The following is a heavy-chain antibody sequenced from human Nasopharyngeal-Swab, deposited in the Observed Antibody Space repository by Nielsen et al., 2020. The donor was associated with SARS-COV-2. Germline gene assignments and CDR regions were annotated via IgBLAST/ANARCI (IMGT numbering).Heavy chain of an antibody. V-gene: IGHV4-39*02. Sequence: SETLSLTCTVSGGSISSSSYYWGWIRQPPGKGLVWIGSIYYSGSTYYNPSLKSRVTISVDTSKNQFSLKLSSVTAADTAVYYCATDYRDFFDYWGQGTLVTVSS. D-gene: IGHD4-11*01. J-gene: IGHJ4*02. CDR1: GGSISSSSYY. CDR2: IYYSGST. CDR3: ATDYRDFFDY.